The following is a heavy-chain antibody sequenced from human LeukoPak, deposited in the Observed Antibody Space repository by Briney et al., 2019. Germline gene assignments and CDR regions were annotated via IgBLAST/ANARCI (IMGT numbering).Heavy chain of an antibody. D-gene: IGHD5-24*01. J-gene: IGHJ6*02. V-gene: IGHV3-53*01. CDR3: ARDRRMATIPKYYYYGMDV. Sequence: GGSLRLSCAASGFTVSSNYMSWVRQAPGKGLEWVSVIYSGGSTYYADSVKGRFTISRDNSKNTLYLQMNSLRAEDTAVYYCARDRRMATIPKYYYYGMDVWGQGTTVTVSS. CDR2: IYSGGST. CDR1: GFTVSSNY.